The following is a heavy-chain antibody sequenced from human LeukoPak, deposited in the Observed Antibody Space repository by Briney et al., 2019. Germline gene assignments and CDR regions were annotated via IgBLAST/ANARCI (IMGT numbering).Heavy chain of an antibody. V-gene: IGHV3-74*01. CDR2: MNGDGSST. CDR1: GFTFSSHW. Sequence: QPGGSLRLSCAASGFTFSSHWMHWVGQAAGKGLVWVSRMNGDGSSTSYADSVKGRFTISRDNAKNTMYLQMNSLRAEDTAVYFCARGPGGGSGSYYVGDYWGQGTLVTVSS. D-gene: IGHD3-22*01. J-gene: IGHJ4*02. CDR3: ARGPGGGSGSYYVGDY.